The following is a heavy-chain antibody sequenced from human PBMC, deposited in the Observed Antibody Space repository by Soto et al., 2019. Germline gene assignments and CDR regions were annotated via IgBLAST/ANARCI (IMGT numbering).Heavy chain of an antibody. CDR1: GVSFNNNG. V-gene: IGHV1-69*01. J-gene: IGHJ6*02. Sequence: QVQLVQSGAEVKKPGSSVKVSCKTSGVSFNNNGIGWVRQAPGHGLEWMGGVSPPFRTSNYARKFQGRIAITADASTGTVNMKISSLTSEDTAQYYCARVLYYGSGSYSPYGMDVWGQGTTVTVSS. CDR2: VSPPFRTS. D-gene: IGHD3-10*01. CDR3: ARVLYYGSGSYSPYGMDV.